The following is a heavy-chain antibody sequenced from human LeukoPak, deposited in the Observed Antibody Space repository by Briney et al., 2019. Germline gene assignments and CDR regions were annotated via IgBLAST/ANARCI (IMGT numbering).Heavy chain of an antibody. CDR2: ISNDESNK. D-gene: IGHD2-8*01. V-gene: IGHV3-30*03. CDR3: ARIGGYCTNGVCYSVNYFEY. J-gene: IGHJ4*02. Sequence: PGRSLRLSCAASGFTFSSSAMHWVRQPPGKGLEWVTVISNDESNKYYADSVKGRFTISRNNSKNMLYLQMNSLRAEDTAVYYCARIGGYCTNGVCYSVNYFEYWGQGTLVTVSS. CDR1: GFTFSSSA.